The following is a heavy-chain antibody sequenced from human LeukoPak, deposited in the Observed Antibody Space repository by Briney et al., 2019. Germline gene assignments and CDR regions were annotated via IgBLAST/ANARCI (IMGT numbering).Heavy chain of an antibody. CDR2: INPNSGGT. V-gene: IGHV1-2*02. CDR1: GYTFTGYY. CDR3: AREYCSSTSCYEYYFDY. Sequence: ASVKVSCKASGYTFTGYYMHWVRQAPGQGREWMGWINPNSGGTNYAQKFQGRVTMTRDTSISTAYMELSRLRSDDTAVYYCAREYCSSTSCYEYYFDYWGQGTLVTVSS. J-gene: IGHJ4*02. D-gene: IGHD2-2*01.